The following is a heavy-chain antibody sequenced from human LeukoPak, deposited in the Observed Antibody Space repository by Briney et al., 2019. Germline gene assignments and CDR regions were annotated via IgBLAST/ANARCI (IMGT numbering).Heavy chain of an antibody. J-gene: IGHJ6*03. CDR1: GGSISSSSYY. V-gene: IGHV4-39*07. Sequence: SETLSLTCTVSGGSISSSSYYWGWIRQPPGKGLEWIGEIYHSGSTNYNPSLKSRVTISVDKSKNQFSLKLSSVTAADTAVYYCARKHAIEYSSSRYYMDVWGEGTTVTVSS. D-gene: IGHD6-6*01. CDR3: ARKHAIEYSSSRYYMDV. CDR2: IYHSGST.